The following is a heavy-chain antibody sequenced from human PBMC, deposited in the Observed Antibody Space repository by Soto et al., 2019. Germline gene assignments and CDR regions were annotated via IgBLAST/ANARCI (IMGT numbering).Heavy chain of an antibody. CDR3: ARSYGSCFDY. J-gene: IGHJ4*02. Sequence: SETLSLTCTVWGGSISSYYWSWIRQPPGKGLEWIGYIYYSGSTNYNPSLKSRVTISVDTSKNQFSLKLSSVTAADTAVYYCARSYGSCFDYWGQGTLVTVS. CDR1: GGSISSYY. CDR2: IYYSGST. D-gene: IGHD5-18*01. V-gene: IGHV4-59*08.